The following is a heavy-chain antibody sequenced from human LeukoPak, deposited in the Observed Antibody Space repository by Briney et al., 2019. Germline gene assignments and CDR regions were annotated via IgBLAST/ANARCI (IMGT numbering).Heavy chain of an antibody. D-gene: IGHD2-15*01. CDR3: AKDWGRYCSGGSCSHFDY. J-gene: IGHJ4*02. V-gene: IGHV3-53*01. CDR2: IYSGGST. CDR1: GFTVSSNY. Sequence: GGSLRLSCAASGFTVSSNYMSWVRQAPGKGLEWVSVIYSGGSTSYPDSVQGRFTISRDNSKNTLYLQMNSLRAEDTAVYYCAKDWGRYCSGGSCSHFDYWGQGTLVTVSS.